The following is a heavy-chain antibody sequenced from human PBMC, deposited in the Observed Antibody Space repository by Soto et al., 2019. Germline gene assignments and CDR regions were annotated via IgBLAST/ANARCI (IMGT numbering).Heavy chain of an antibody. CDR2: ISGYNGDT. Sequence: QVQLVQSGAEVKKPGASVRVSCKASGYTFIGYGISWVRQAPGQGLEWMGWISGYNGDTRYAQNFQGRVTMTTDASTNTAYMDLRTLRSDDTAVYYCARESGSAAPCYFYYAMDVWGQGTTVTVSS. CDR1: GYTFIGYG. J-gene: IGHJ6*02. CDR3: ARESGSAAPCYFYYAMDV. V-gene: IGHV1-18*04. D-gene: IGHD1-26*01.